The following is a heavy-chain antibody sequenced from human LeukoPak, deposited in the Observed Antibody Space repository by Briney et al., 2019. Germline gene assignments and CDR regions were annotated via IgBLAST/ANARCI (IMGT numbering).Heavy chain of an antibody. D-gene: IGHD1-26*01. Sequence: ASVKVSCKASGYTFTGYYMHWVRQAPGQGLEWMGWINPNSGGTNYAQKFQGRVTMTRDTSISTAYMELSSLRSEDTAVYYCARAGTGWGAQYYFDYWGQGTLVTVSS. CDR3: ARAGTGWGAQYYFDY. J-gene: IGHJ4*02. CDR2: INPNSGGT. V-gene: IGHV1-2*02. CDR1: GYTFTGYY.